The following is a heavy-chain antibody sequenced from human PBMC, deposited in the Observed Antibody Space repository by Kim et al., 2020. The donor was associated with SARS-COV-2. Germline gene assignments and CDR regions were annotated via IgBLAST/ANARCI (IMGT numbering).Heavy chain of an antibody. CDR3: AKSQAARQAP. CDR2: INHSGST. Sequence: SETLSLTCAVYGGSFSNYYWSWIRQPPGKGLEWIGEINHSGSTNYNPSLKSRVTISVDTSKNQFSLKLSSVTAADTAVFYCAKSQAARQAPWGQGTLVTSSS. D-gene: IGHD6-6*01. V-gene: IGHV4-34*01. J-gene: IGHJ5*02. CDR1: GGSFSNYY.